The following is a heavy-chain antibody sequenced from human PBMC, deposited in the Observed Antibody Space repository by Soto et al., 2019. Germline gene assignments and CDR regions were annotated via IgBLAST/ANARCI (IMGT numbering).Heavy chain of an antibody. CDR1: GYTFTSYG. J-gene: IGHJ4*02. Sequence: GASVKVSCKASGYTFTSYGISWVRQAPGQGLEWMGWISAYNGNTNYAQKLQGRVTMTTDPSTSTAYMELRSLRSDDTAVYYCASSYYYDSSGYTFDYWGQGTLVTVSS. CDR2: ISAYNGNT. D-gene: IGHD3-22*01. V-gene: IGHV1-18*01. CDR3: ASSYYYDSSGYTFDY.